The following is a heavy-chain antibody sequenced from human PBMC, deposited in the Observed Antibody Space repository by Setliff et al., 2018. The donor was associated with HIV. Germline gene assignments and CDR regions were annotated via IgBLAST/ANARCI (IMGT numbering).Heavy chain of an antibody. CDR2: IYSTGTT. V-gene: IGHV4-4*09. Sequence: LSLTCSVSGGSIYNFYWSWIRQSPGKGLEWIGYIYSTGTTNYNPSLKSSVTMSVDTSKNQFSLRLTSVTAADTAVYYCARLRLTMIMGVDYFDHWGQGTLVTVSS. CDR1: GGSIYNFY. J-gene: IGHJ4*02. CDR3: ARLRLTMIMGVDYFDH. D-gene: IGHD3-22*01.